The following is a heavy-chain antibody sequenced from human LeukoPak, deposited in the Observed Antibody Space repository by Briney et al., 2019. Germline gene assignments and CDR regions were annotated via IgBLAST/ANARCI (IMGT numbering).Heavy chain of an antibody. J-gene: IGHJ4*02. CDR2: ISPNSDDT. CDR3: ARGGFDY. CDR1: GYTFTVYY. Sequence: ASVRVSCKASGYTFTVYYMHWVRQAPGQGLEWMGWISPNSDDTNYAQNFRGRVNITRDTSISTAYMELSRLRSDDTAIYYCARGGFDYWGQGTLVTVSS. V-gene: IGHV1-2*02.